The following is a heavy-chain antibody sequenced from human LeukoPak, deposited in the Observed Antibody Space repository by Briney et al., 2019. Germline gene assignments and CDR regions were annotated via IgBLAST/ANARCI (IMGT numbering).Heavy chain of an antibody. J-gene: IGHJ3*02. D-gene: IGHD5-24*01. Sequence: ASVKVSCKASGYTFTSYGISWMRQAPGQGLEWMGWISAYNGNTNYAQKLQGRVSMTTGTSTSTAYMELRSLRSDDTAVYYCARLEMATMGNDAFDIWGQGTMVTVSS. CDR2: ISAYNGNT. CDR1: GYTFTSYG. CDR3: ARLEMATMGNDAFDI. V-gene: IGHV1-18*01.